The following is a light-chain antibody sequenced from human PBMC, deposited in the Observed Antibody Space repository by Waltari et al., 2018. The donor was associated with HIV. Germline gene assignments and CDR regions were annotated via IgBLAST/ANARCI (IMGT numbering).Light chain of an antibody. CDR3: QSADSSVTYEVV. J-gene: IGLJ3*02. Sequence: SFDLRQAPALSVSPGQTARITCSGAALAKQFCSCSQQKPGQAPVLVIYNDNERPSGIPQRFSGSSSGTTATLTISGVQAEDEADYYCQSADSSVTYEVVFGGGTKLTVL. V-gene: IGLV3-25*03. CDR2: NDN. CDR1: ALAKQF.